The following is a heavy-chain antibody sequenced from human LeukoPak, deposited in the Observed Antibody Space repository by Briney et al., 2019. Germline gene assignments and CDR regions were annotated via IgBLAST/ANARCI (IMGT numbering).Heavy chain of an antibody. CDR3: ARLTKVGATFALRRLYYMDV. V-gene: IGHV1-8*01. Sequence: ASVKVSCTASGYTFTSYDINWVRQATGQGLEWMGWMNPNSGNTGYAQKFQGRVTMTRNTSISTAYMELSSLRSDDTAVYYCARLTKVGATFALRRLYYMDVWGKGTTVTVSS. D-gene: IGHD1-26*01. CDR1: GYTFTSYD. J-gene: IGHJ6*03. CDR2: MNPNSGNT.